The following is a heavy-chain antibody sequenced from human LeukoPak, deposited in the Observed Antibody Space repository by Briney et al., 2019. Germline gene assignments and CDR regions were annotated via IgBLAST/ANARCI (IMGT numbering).Heavy chain of an antibody. Sequence: SETLSLTCTVSGGSISGSSYYWGWIRQPPGKGLEWIGSIYYSGSTYYNPSLKSRVTISVDTSKNQFSLKLSSVTAADTAVYYCARVRPRYYYDSSGPHDYWGQGTLVTVSS. J-gene: IGHJ4*02. CDR1: GGSISGSSYY. V-gene: IGHV4-39*07. D-gene: IGHD3-22*01. CDR3: ARVRPRYYYDSSGPHDY. CDR2: IYYSGST.